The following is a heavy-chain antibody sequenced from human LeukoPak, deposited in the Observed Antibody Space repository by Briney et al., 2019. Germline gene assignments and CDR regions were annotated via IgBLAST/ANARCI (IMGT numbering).Heavy chain of an antibody. CDR3: ARTQHMSSEGNDAWDNWFDP. J-gene: IGHJ5*02. CDR2: IIPIFGTA. V-gene: IGHV1-69*13. D-gene: IGHD1-1*01. CDR1: GGTFSSYA. Sequence: GASVKVSCNASGGTFSSYAISWVRQAPGQGLEWMGGIIPIFGTANYAQKFQGRVTITADESTSTAYMELSSLRSEDTAVYYCARTQHMSSEGNDAWDNWFDPWGQGTLVTVSS.